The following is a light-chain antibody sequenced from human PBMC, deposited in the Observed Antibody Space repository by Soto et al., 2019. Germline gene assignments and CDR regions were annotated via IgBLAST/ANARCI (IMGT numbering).Light chain of an antibody. CDR2: DAS. CDR1: QGIRNY. V-gene: IGKV1-9*01. J-gene: IGKJ1*01. CDR3: QNYNSYSEA. Sequence: DLPLAQVPSGLCAPLGEGVTVTLRASQGIRNYLAWYQQKPGKAPKLLIYDASTLQSGVPSRFSGSGSGTEFTLTVSSLQPDDFATYYCQNYNSYSEAFGQGTKVDIK.